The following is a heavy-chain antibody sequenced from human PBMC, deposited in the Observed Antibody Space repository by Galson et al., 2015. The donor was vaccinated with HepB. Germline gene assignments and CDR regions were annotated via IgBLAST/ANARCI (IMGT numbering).Heavy chain of an antibody. Sequence: SLRLSCAASGFTVSRNYMSWVRQAPGKGLEWVSVIYSGGSTYYADSVKGRFTISRDNSKNTLYLQMNSLRAEDTAVYYCAGNRVTIFGVVMSYYYYYMDVWGKGTTVTVSS. J-gene: IGHJ6*03. CDR3: AGNRVTIFGVVMSYYYYYMDV. CDR1: GFTVSRNY. CDR2: IYSGGST. D-gene: IGHD3-3*01. V-gene: IGHV3-66*01.